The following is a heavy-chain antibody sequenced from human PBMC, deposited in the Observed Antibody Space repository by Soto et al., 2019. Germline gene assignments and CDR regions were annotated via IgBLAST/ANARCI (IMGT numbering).Heavy chain of an antibody. Sequence: PSETLSLTCTVSGGSISSSSYYWGWIRQPPGKGLEWIGSIYYSGSTYYNPSLKSRVTISVDTSKNQFSLKLSSVTAADTAVYYCARRARIAAAGLYYYGMDGWGQGTTVTVSS. CDR3: ARRARIAAAGLYYYGMDG. CDR1: GGSISSSSYY. D-gene: IGHD6-13*01. V-gene: IGHV4-39*01. J-gene: IGHJ6*02. CDR2: IYYSGST.